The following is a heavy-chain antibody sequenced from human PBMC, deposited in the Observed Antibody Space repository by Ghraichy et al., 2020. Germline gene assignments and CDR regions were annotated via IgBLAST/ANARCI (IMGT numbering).Heavy chain of an antibody. CDR3: ARTNPGLTTALAYNYGMDI. CDR2: IYHSGTT. Sequence: WIGYIYHSGTTNYNSSLTSRVTISIDTSKNQFSLRLTSVTAADTSVYYCARTNPGLTTALAYNYGMDIWGQ. D-gene: IGHD4-11*01. V-gene: IGHV4-59*01. J-gene: IGHJ6*02.